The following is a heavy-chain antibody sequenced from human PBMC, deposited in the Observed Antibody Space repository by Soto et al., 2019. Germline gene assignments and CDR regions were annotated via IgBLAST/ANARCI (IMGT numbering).Heavy chain of an antibody. D-gene: IGHD2-2*01. Sequence: LRLSCAASGFTFSSYWMSWVRQAPGKGLEWVANIKQDGSEKYYVDSVKGRFTISRDNAKNSLYLQMNSLRAEDTAVYYCAREGYCSSTSCPYGMDVWGQGTTVTVSS. CDR2: IKQDGSEK. CDR3: AREGYCSSTSCPYGMDV. CDR1: GFTFSSYW. V-gene: IGHV3-7*03. J-gene: IGHJ6*02.